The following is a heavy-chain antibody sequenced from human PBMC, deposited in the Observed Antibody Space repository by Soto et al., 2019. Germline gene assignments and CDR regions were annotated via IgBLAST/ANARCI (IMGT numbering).Heavy chain of an antibody. V-gene: IGHV1-69*12. J-gene: IGHJ6*02. CDR2: IIPIFGTA. CDR3: ARDPVGITFGGVIVSKGGMDV. D-gene: IGHD3-16*02. Sequence: QVQLVQSGAEVKKPGSSVKVSCKASGGTFSSYAISWVRQAPGQGLERMGGIIPIFGTANYAQKFQGRVTITADESTSTAYMELSSLRSEDTAVYYCARDPVGITFGGVIVSKGGMDVWGQGTTVTVSS. CDR1: GGTFSSYA.